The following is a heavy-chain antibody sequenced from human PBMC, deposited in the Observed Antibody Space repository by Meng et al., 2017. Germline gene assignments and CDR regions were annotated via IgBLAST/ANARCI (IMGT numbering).Heavy chain of an antibody. V-gene: IGHV4-61*02. J-gene: IGHJ3*02. Sequence: SETLSLTCTVSGGSISSGSYYWSWIRQPAGKGLEWIGRIYTSGSTNYNPSLKSRVTISVDTSKNQFSLKLSSVTAADTAVYYCARDRQFGNSITGTTRAFDIWGQGTMVTVSS. CDR3: ARDRQFGNSITGTTRAFDI. CDR2: IYTSGST. CDR1: GGSISSGSYY. D-gene: IGHD1-20*01.